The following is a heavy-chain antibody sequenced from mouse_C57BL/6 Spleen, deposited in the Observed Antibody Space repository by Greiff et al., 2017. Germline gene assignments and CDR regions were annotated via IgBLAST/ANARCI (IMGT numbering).Heavy chain of an antibody. CDR1: GYTFTSYW. CDR3: ARGDDSSSYDAMDY. D-gene: IGHD1-1*01. CDR2: IDPNSGGT. Sequence: VHLQQPGAELVKPGASVKLSCKASGYTFTSYWMHWVKQRPGRGLEWIGRIDPNSGGTKYNEKFKSKATLTVDKPSSTAYMQLSSLTSEDSAVYYCARGDDSSSYDAMDYWGQGTSVTVSS. V-gene: IGHV1-72*01. J-gene: IGHJ4*01.